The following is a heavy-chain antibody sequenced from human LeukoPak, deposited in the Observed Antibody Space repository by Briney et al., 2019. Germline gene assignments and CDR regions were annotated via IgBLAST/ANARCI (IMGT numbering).Heavy chain of an antibody. Sequence: ASVKVSCKASGYTFTSYDINCVRHATGQGLEWMGWMNPNRGNTGYAQKFQGRVTMTRNTSISTAYMELSSLRSEDTAVYYCARGPPQSWQQQLVPWGYYYYYYMDVWGKGTTVTVSS. CDR1: GYTFTSYD. J-gene: IGHJ6*03. CDR2: MNPNRGNT. CDR3: ARGPPQSWQQQLVPWGYYYYYYMDV. D-gene: IGHD6-13*01. V-gene: IGHV1-8*01.